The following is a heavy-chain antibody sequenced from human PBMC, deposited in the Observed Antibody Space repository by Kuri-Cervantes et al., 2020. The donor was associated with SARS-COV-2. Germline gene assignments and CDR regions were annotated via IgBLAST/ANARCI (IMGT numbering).Heavy chain of an antibody. CDR2: ISGSGGST. D-gene: IGHD6-13*01. V-gene: IGHV3-23*01. J-gene: IGHJ4*02. CDR1: GFTFSSYA. CDR3: AKDLSRAAALTGAQVL. Sequence: GESLKISCAASGFTFSSYAMHWVRQAPGKGLEWVSAISGSGGSTYYADSVKGRFTISRDNSKNTLYLQMNSLRAEDTAVYYCAKDLSRAAALTGAQVLWGQGTLVTVSS.